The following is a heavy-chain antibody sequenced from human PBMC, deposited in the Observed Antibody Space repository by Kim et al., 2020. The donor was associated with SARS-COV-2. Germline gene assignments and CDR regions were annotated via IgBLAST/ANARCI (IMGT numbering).Heavy chain of an antibody. V-gene: IGHV4-34*01. CDR1: GGSFSGYY. D-gene: IGHD3-10*01. J-gene: IGHJ5*02. Sequence: SETLSLTCAVYGGSFSGYYWSWIRQPPGKGLEWIGEINHSGSTNYNPSLKSRVTISVDTSKNQFSLKLSSVTAADTAVYYCARGPRLLWFGDSGYNWFDPWGQGTLVTVSS. CDR3: ARGPRLLWFGDSGYNWFDP. CDR2: INHSGST.